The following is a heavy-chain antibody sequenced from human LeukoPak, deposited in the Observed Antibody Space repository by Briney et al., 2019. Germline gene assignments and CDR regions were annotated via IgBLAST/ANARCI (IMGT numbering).Heavy chain of an antibody. CDR3: ARHRSGWLQSSFDY. CDR2: ISAYNGNT. V-gene: IGHV1-18*01. CDR1: GYTFTSYG. Sequence: ASVKVSCKASGYTFTSYGISWVRQTPGQGLEWMGWISAYNGNTNNAQKFQGRVTMTTDTSTSTAYMELRSLRSDDTAVYYCARHRSGWLQSSFDYWGQGTLVTVSS. J-gene: IGHJ4*02. D-gene: IGHD5-24*01.